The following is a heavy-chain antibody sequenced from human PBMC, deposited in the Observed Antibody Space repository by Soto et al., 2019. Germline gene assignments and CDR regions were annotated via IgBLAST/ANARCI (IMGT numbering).Heavy chain of an antibody. CDR1: GFTFSSYA. CDR2: ISYDGSNK. D-gene: IGHD3-3*01. Sequence: PGGSLRLSCAASGFTFSSYAMHWVRQAPGKGLEWVAVISYDGSNKYYADTVKGRFTISRDNSKNTLYLQMNSLRAEDTAVYYCARVGEYYDFWSGYPYYYYGMDVWGQGTTVTVSS. CDR3: ARVGEYYDFWSGYPYYYYGMDV. J-gene: IGHJ6*02. V-gene: IGHV3-30-3*01.